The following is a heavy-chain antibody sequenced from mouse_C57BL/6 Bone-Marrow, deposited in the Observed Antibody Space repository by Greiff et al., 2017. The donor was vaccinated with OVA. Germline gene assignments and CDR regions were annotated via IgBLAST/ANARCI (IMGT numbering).Heavy chain of an antibody. D-gene: IGHD1-1*01. CDR3: ARDRGTTVVATDYFDY. V-gene: IGHV3-6*01. J-gene: IGHJ2*01. CDR1: GYSITSGYY. CDR2: ISYDGSN. Sequence: EVQLVESGPGLVKPSQSLSLTCSVTGYSITSGYYWNWIRQFPGNKLEWMGYISYDGSNNYNPSLKNRISITRDTSKNQFFLKLNSVTTEDTATYYCARDRGTTVVATDYFDYWGQGTTLTVSS.